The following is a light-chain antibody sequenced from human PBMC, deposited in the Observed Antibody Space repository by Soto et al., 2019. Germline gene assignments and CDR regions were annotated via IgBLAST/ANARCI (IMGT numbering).Light chain of an antibody. CDR3: QSYESSLGGYWV. CDR1: SSNIGAGYD. V-gene: IGLV1-40*01. J-gene: IGLJ3*02. Sequence: QSVLTQPPSLSEAPGQRVTISCTGSSSNIGAGYDVHWYQQLPGTAPKLLIYGNSNRPSAFPDRFSGSKSGTSASLSITGLQAEYEGDYCFQSYESSLGGYWVFGGGTK. CDR2: GNS.